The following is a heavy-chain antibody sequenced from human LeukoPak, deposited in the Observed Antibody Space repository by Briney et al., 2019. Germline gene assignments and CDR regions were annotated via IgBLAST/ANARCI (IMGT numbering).Heavy chain of an antibody. CDR3: ARAGQYSGSGYPYYYGMDV. CDR2: ISAYNGNT. CDR1: GYTFTSYG. V-gene: IGHV1-18*04. J-gene: IGHJ6*04. D-gene: IGHD1-26*01. Sequence: ASVKVSCKASGYTFTSYGISWVRQAPGQGLEWMGWISAYNGNTNYAQKLQGRVTMTTDTSTSTAYLELRSLRSDDTAVYYCARAGQYSGSGYPYYYGMDVWGKGTTVTVSS.